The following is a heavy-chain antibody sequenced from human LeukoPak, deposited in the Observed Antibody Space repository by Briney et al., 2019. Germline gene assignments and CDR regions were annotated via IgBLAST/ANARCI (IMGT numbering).Heavy chain of an antibody. CDR3: ARDRYSGSYLQTGPCTH. CDR2: IRSRDRTI. CDR1: GFTFDDYG. J-gene: IGHJ4*02. Sequence: PGGSLRLSCAASGFTFDDYGINWVRQAPGKGLEWVSYIRSRDRTIYYADSVKGRFTISTDNAKNTLYLQMNSLRAEDTAVYYCARDRYSGSYLQTGPCTHWGQGTLVTVSS. D-gene: IGHD1-26*01. V-gene: IGHV3-48*01.